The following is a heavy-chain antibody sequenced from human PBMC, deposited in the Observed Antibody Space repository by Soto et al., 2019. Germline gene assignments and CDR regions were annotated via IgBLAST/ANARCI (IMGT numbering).Heavy chain of an antibody. Sequence: QITLKESGPTLVNPTQTLTLTCTFSGFSLYTGGVGVAWIRQPPGKALEWLALIYWDDDKRYSPSLKSRLTITKDTSKRQVVLTMTTMDPVDTATYYCTHTDSRTALAMDYWGQGTLVTVSS. CDR3: THTDSRTALAMDY. J-gene: IGHJ4*02. D-gene: IGHD2-21*02. CDR2: IYWDDDK. CDR1: GFSLYTGGVG. V-gene: IGHV2-5*02.